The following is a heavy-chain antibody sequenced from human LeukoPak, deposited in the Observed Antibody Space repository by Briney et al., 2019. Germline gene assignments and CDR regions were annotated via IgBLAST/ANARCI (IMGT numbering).Heavy chain of an antibody. CDR3: ARSPGIAAAANWFDP. J-gene: IGHJ5*02. D-gene: IGHD6-13*01. CDR2: INHSGST. V-gene: IGHV4-34*01. Sequence: XXXXGKXXXXXXXINHSGSTNYNPSLKSRVTISVDTSKNQFSLKLSSVTAADTAVYYCARSPGIAAAANWFDPWGQGTLVTVSS.